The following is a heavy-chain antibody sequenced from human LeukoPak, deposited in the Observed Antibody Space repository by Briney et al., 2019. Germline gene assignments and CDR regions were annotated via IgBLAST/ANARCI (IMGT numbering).Heavy chain of an antibody. D-gene: IGHD3-22*01. CDR3: AHVHYVSSGSNFDY. CDR2: IHYSGTT. Sequence: PSETLSLTCTVSADSISSRYCSWIRQPPGQGLEWIGYIHYSGTTKYNPSLKSRVTISVDTSKKQFSLKLKSVTAADTAVYYCAHVHYVSSGSNFDYWGQGTLVTVSS. V-gene: IGHV4-59*11. CDR1: ADSISSRY. J-gene: IGHJ4*02.